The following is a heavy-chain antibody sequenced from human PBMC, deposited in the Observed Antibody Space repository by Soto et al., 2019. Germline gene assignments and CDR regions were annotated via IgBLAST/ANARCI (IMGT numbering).Heavy chain of an antibody. D-gene: IGHD4-17*01. J-gene: IGHJ5*02. Sequence: SETLSLTCTVSGGSISSGGYYWSWIRQHPGKGLEWIGYIYYSGSIYYNPSLKSRVTISVDTSKNQFSLKLSSVTAADTAVYYCARVPGFGDSPYWFDPWGQGTLVTVSS. CDR1: GGSISSGGYY. CDR2: IYYSGSI. CDR3: ARVPGFGDSPYWFDP. V-gene: IGHV4-31*03.